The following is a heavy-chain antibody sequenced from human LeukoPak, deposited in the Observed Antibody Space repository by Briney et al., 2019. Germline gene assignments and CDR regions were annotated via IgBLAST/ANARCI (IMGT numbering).Heavy chain of an antibody. CDR3: ARDTVYYDFWSGSQSYYYYGMDV. J-gene: IGHJ6*02. Sequence: EASETLSLTCTVSGGSISSYYWSWIRQPPGKGLEWIGYIYYSGSPNYNPSLKSRVTISVDTSKNQFSLKLSSVTAADTAVYYCARDTVYYDFWSGSQSYYYYGMDVWGQGTTVTVSS. CDR1: GGSISSYY. CDR2: IYYSGSP. D-gene: IGHD3-3*01. V-gene: IGHV4-59*01.